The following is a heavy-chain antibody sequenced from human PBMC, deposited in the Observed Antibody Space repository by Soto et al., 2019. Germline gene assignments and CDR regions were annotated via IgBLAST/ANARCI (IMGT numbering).Heavy chain of an antibody. D-gene: IGHD2-8*01. CDR2: ISSDGGTT. V-gene: IGHV3-64*07. CDR1: GFNFSKYP. CDR3: ARALIPYGLDV. Sequence: EVHLVESGGGLVQPGGSLRLSCAASGFNFSKYPMHWVRQAPGKGLAYVSAISSDGGTTFYADSVRGRFTMSRDNLKNSLYLQRRPLRVEDMAVYYCARALIPYGLDVWGQGTTVTIS. J-gene: IGHJ6*02.